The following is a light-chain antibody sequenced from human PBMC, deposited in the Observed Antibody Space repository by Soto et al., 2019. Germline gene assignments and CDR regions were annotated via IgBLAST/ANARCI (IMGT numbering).Light chain of an antibody. V-gene: IGKV3-20*01. CDR3: QQSVKSPWT. CDR1: QSVDTRF. Sequence: EIVLTQSPATLSVSPGERATLSCRASQSVDTRFFAWYQQKPGQAPRLLIYGGSSRATGTPDRFSISGSGRDFTLTISRLEPEDVAVYYCQQSVKSPWTFGQGTKVDIK. J-gene: IGKJ1*01. CDR2: GGS.